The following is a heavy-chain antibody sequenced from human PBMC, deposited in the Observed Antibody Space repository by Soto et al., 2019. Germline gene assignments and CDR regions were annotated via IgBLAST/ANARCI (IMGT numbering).Heavy chain of an antibody. CDR1: GYTFTSYG. J-gene: IGHJ2*01. CDR3: ARDAPNYDFWSGYEYWNFDL. CDR2: ISAYNGNT. Sequence: QVQLVQSGAEVKKPGASVKVSCKASGYTFTSYGISWVRQAPGQGLEWMGWISAYNGNTNYAQKLQGRVTMTTDTSTSTAYMELRSLRSDDTAVYYCARDAPNYDFWSGYEYWNFDLWGRGTLVTVSS. D-gene: IGHD3-3*01. V-gene: IGHV1-18*01.